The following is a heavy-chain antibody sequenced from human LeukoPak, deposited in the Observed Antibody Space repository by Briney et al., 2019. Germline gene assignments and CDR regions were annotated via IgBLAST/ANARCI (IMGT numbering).Heavy chain of an antibody. CDR3: ARAPIAAGGTENFDH. CDR1: GGSISSYY. CDR2: IYYSGST. J-gene: IGHJ4*02. V-gene: IGHV4-59*01. Sequence: SETLSLTCTVSGGSISSYYWSWIRQPPGKGLEWIGYIYYSGSTNYNPSLKSRVTISVDTSKNQFSLKLSSVTAADTAVYYCARAPIAAGGTENFDHWGQGTLVTVSS. D-gene: IGHD6-13*01.